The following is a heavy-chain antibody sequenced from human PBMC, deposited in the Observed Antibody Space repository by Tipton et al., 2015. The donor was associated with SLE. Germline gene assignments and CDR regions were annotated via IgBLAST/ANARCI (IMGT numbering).Heavy chain of an antibody. Sequence: SLRPSCAASGFPFSSSDMHWVRQAPGKGLQWVSGIWSDGSNKYYADSVKGRFTISRDNSKNALYLQMNSLRAEDTAVYYCARSLGPHPPDHWGQGTLGTVSS. V-gene: IGHV3-33*01. CDR3: ARSLGPHPPDH. J-gene: IGHJ4*02. CDR1: GFPFSSSD. D-gene: IGHD7-27*01. CDR2: IWSDGSNK.